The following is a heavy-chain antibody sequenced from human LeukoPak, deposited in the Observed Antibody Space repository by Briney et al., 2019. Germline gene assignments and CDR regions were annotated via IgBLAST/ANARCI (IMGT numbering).Heavy chain of an antibody. CDR1: GFTVSTNY. CDR3: ARSPYGGHGD. J-gene: IGHJ4*02. V-gene: IGHV3-53*01. D-gene: IGHD4/OR15-4a*01. Sequence: GGSLRLSCVASGFTVSTNYMSWVRQAPGKGLEWVSVIYSGGSTYYADSVKGRFTISRDNSKNTVFLQMNSLRAEGTAVYYCARSPYGGHGDWGQGTLVTVSS. CDR2: IYSGGST.